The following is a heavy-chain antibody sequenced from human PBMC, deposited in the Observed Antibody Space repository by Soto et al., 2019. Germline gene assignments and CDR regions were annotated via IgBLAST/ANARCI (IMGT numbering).Heavy chain of an antibody. CDR2: ISGSGGST. CDR1: VFTFDDYA. CDR3: AKSPYDSSGYDY. J-gene: IGHJ4*02. D-gene: IGHD3-22*01. Sequence: GGSLRLSCAASVFTFDDYAMHWVRQAPGKGLEWVSGISGSGGSTYYADSVKGRFTISRDNSKNTLYLQMNSLRAEDTAVYYCAKSPYDSSGYDYWGQGTLVTVSS. V-gene: IGHV3-23*01.